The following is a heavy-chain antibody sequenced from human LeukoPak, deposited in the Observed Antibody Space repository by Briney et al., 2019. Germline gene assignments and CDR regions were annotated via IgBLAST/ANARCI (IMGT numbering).Heavy chain of an antibody. D-gene: IGHD3-22*01. J-gene: IGHJ4*02. CDR1: GDSISSGPYY. V-gene: IGHV4-39*01. CDR3: ARRDDSSGYHKIFDY. Sequence: SETLSLTCTVSGDSISSGPYYWGWIRQPPWKGLEWIGNIYYGENTYYNPSLKSRVTISIDTSNNQFYLKLSSLTAADTAVYYCARRDDSSGYHKIFDYWGQGTLVTVSS. CDR2: IYYGENT.